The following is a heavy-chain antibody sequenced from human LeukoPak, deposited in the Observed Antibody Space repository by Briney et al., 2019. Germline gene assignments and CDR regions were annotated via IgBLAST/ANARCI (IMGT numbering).Heavy chain of an antibody. CDR3: ARASDLGELNRDY. V-gene: IGHV3-48*04. CDR1: GFTFSSYS. CDR2: ISSSSSTI. J-gene: IGHJ4*02. D-gene: IGHD3-10*01. Sequence: GGSLRLSCAASGFTFSSYSMNWVRQAPGKGLEWVSYISSSSSTIYYADSVKGRFTISRDNAKNSLYLQMNSLRAEDTAVYYCARASDLGELNRDYWGQGTLVTVSS.